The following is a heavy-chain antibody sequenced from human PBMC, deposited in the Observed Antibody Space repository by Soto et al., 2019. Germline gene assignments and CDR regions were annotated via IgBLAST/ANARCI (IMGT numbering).Heavy chain of an antibody. CDR2: IREDGNER. CDR3: ARGGHWWFEF. V-gene: IGHV3-7*05. D-gene: IGHD1-26*01. CDR1: GFMLSSYW. Sequence: GGSLRLSCAASGFMLSSYWMSWVRQAPGKGLEWVANIREDGNERYYVDSVEGRFTISRENTKNSLYLQMSSLRVEDTAVYYCARGGHWWFEFWGRGTLVTVSS. J-gene: IGHJ2*01.